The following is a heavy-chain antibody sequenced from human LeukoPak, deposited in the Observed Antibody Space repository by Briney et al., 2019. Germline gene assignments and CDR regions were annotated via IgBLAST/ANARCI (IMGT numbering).Heavy chain of an antibody. V-gene: IGHV4-4*07. CDR2: IYTSGST. CDR1: GGSISSYY. Sequence: SETLSLTCTVSGGSISSYYWSWIRQPAGKGLEWIGRIYTSGSTNYNPSLKSRVTMSVDTSKNQFSLKLSSVTAADTAVYYCARALRRSGYYSQYWYFDLWGRGTLVTVSS. J-gene: IGHJ2*01. D-gene: IGHD3-22*01. CDR3: ARALRRSGYYSQYWYFDL.